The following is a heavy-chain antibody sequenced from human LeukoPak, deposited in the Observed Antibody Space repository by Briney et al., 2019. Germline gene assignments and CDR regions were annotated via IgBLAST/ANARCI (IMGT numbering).Heavy chain of an antibody. CDR3: ARARRGYDFWSGYYSFDY. CDR2: INHSGST. Sequence: SETLSLTCAVYGGSFSGYYWSWIRRPPGKGLEWIGEINHSGSTNYNPSLKSRVTISVDTSKNQFSLKLSSVTAADTAVYYCARARRGYDFWSGYYSFDYWGQGTLVTVSS. D-gene: IGHD3-3*01. CDR1: GGSFSGYY. J-gene: IGHJ4*02. V-gene: IGHV4-34*01.